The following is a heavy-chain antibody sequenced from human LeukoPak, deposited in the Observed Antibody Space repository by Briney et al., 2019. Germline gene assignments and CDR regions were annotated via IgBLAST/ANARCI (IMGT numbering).Heavy chain of an antibody. CDR1: GGSFSGYY. V-gene: IGHV4-34*01. J-gene: IGHJ4*02. Sequence: PSETLSLTCAVYGGSFSGYYWSWIRQPPGKGLEWIGEINHSGSTNYNPSLKSRVTISVDTSKNQFSLKLSSVTAADTAVYYCARGRAITIFGVVTQYYFGYWGQGTLVTVSS. CDR2: INHSGST. CDR3: ARGRAITIFGVVTQYYFGY. D-gene: IGHD3-3*01.